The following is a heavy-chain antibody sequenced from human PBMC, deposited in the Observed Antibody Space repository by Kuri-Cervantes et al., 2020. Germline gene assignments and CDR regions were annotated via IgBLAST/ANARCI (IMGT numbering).Heavy chain of an antibody. Sequence: GESLKISCAAFGFTFSSYSMNWVRQAPGKGLEWVAVISYDGSNKYYADSVKGRFTISRDNSKNTLYLQMNSLRAEDTAVYYCARDADMLQGFYYYYYMDVWGKGTTVTVSS. CDR1: GFTFSSYS. CDR3: ARDADMLQGFYYYYYMDV. CDR2: ISYDGSNK. D-gene: IGHD3-16*01. V-gene: IGHV3-30*05. J-gene: IGHJ6*03.